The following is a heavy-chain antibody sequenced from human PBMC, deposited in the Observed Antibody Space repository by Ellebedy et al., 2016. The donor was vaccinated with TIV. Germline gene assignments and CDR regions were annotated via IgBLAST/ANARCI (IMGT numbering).Heavy chain of an antibody. CDR1: GFPFDKYG. Sequence: GESLKISXAASGFPFDKYGMHWVRQAPGKALQWVGVIFYDGSGQHYADAVKGRFTISRDNSKNTLYLEMNSLRADDTAIYYCRTSYDAFDVWGQGTMVTVAS. CDR3: RTSYDAFDV. D-gene: IGHD2-2*01. J-gene: IGHJ3*01. V-gene: IGHV3-30*03. CDR2: IFYDGSGQ.